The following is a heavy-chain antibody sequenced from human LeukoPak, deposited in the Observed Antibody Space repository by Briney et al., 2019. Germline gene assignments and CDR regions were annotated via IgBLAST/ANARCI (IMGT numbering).Heavy chain of an antibody. CDR2: IYHTGSS. Sequence: SETLSLTCAVSTYSVTSDYYWAWIRQSPEAGLEWIGTIYHTGSSYYNPSLESRVTMSVHTFDNEFSLKLTSVTAADTAVYYCARHWGRREAFDIWGQGTVVTASS. CDR1: TYSVTSDYY. J-gene: IGHJ3*02. V-gene: IGHV4-38-2*01. CDR3: ARHWGRREAFDI. D-gene: IGHD3-16*01.